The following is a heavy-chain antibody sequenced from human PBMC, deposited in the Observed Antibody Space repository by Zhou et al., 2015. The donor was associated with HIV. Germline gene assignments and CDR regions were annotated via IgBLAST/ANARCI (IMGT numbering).Heavy chain of an antibody. CDR2: ILPIVGSS. J-gene: IGHJ3*01. CDR1: GGTFSTYP. D-gene: IGHD3-22*01. CDR3: ARSSVNHDNAFDL. V-gene: IGHV1-69*01. Sequence: QVQLVQSGAEVKKPGSSVKVSCKSSGGTFSTYPISWVRQAPGHGLQWMGGILPIVGSSTYAQSLQGRATITADESTRTVYMELSSLTSEDAALYFCARSSVNHDNAFDLWGQGTKVIVSS.